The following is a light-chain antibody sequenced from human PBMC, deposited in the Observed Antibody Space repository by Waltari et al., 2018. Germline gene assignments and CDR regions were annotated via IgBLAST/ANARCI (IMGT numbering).Light chain of an antibody. Sequence: EIVLRHCPATLSLSPGGSATLSCRASQSIRDFLAWYIHKPGQAPRLLIYNAAVRATDTPARFSGSGSGTDFTLTISSLEPEDFAVYYCQQRNNWPPLTFGGGTKVEIK. CDR1: QSIRDF. V-gene: IGKV3-11*01. CDR3: QQRNNWPPLT. J-gene: IGKJ4*01. CDR2: NAA.